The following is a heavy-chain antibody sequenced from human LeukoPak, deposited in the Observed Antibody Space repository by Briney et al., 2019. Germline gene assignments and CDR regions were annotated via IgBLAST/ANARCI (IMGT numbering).Heavy chain of an antibody. Sequence: GGSLRLSCAASGFIFSHYNIDWVRQAPGKGLEWVSSISSSSSYIYYADSVKGRFTISRDNSKNTLYLQMNSLRAGDTAIYYCAKDRRLASFDYGGQGTLVTVSS. CDR1: GFIFSHYN. CDR2: ISSSSSYI. D-gene: IGHD6-25*01. J-gene: IGHJ4*02. V-gene: IGHV3-21*04. CDR3: AKDRRLASFDY.